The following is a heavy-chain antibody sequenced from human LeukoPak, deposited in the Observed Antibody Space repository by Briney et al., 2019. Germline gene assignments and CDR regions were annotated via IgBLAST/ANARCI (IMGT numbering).Heavy chain of an antibody. V-gene: IGHV3-74*01. CDR2: INSDVSSA. CDR1: GLTFSSHW. J-gene: IGHJ4*02. D-gene: IGHD5-12*01. CDR3: ARGWLRSDYCFDS. Sequence: GGSLRLSCAASGLTFSSHWMHWVRQAPGKGLVWVSRINSDVSSAGYADSVKGRFAISRDDAKNTLYLQMNSLRAEDTAVYYCARGWLRSDYCFDSWGQGTLVTVSS.